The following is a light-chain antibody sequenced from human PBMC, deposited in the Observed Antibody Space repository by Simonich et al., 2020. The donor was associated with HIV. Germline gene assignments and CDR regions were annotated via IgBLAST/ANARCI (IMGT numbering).Light chain of an antibody. CDR1: SSNIGAGYD. CDR2: DNN. Sequence: QSVLTQPPSVSGAPGTRVTISCTGSSSNIGAGYDVHWYQQLPGTAPKLLIYDNNNRPSGVPDRFSGSKSGTSASLAITGLQAEDEADYYCQSYDSSLSASVVFGGGTKLTVL. CDR3: QSYDSSLSASVV. J-gene: IGLJ2*01. V-gene: IGLV1-40*01.